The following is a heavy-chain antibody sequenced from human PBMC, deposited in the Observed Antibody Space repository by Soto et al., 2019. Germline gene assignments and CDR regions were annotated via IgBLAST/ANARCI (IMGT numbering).Heavy chain of an antibody. Sequence: SETLSLTCTVSGGSISSGDYYWSWIRQPPGKGLEWIGYIYYSGSTYYNPSLKSRVTISVDTSKNQFSLKLSSVTAADTAVYYCARGTVVPAAMHYYFDYWGQGTLVTVSS. J-gene: IGHJ4*02. CDR1: GGSISSGDYY. D-gene: IGHD2-2*01. V-gene: IGHV4-30-4*01. CDR2: IYYSGST. CDR3: ARGTVVPAAMHYYFDY.